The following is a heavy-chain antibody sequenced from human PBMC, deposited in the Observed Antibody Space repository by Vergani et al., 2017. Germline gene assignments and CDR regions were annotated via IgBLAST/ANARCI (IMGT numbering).Heavy chain of an antibody. J-gene: IGHJ6*03. Sequence: EVQLVESGGGLVQPGGSLRLSCAASGFTFSSNSMNWVRLAPGKGLEWVANIKQDGSEKYYVDSVKGRFTISRDNAKNSLYLQMNSLRAEDTAVYYCLRSTRGEGPSIYYMDVWGKGTTVTVSS. CDR3: LRSTRGEGPSIYYMDV. CDR1: GFTFSSNS. V-gene: IGHV3-7*01. CDR2: IKQDGSEK. D-gene: IGHD3-3*01.